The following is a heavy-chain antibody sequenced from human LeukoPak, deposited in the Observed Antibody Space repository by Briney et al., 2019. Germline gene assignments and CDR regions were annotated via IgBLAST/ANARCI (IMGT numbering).Heavy chain of an antibody. CDR3: AKGMRSSWYDYFDY. J-gene: IGHJ4*02. D-gene: IGHD6-13*01. Sequence: GGSLRLSCAASGFTFSAYVMSWVRQAPGKGLEWVSSISGTGDITYYTDSVKGRFTISRDNSRNTLHLQMDSLRAEDTAVYYCAKGMRSSWYDYFDYWGQGTLVTVSS. CDR2: ISGTGDIT. CDR1: GFTFSAYV. V-gene: IGHV3-23*01.